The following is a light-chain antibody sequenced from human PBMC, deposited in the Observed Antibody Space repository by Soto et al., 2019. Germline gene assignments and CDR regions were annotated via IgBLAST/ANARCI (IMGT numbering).Light chain of an antibody. CDR2: EVS. CDR3: TSYTTSSTYV. CDR1: SSDVGGYNY. V-gene: IGLV2-14*01. J-gene: IGLJ1*01. Sequence: QSVLTQPASVSGSPGQSITISCTGTSSDVGGYNYVSWYQQSPGKAPKLMIYEVSNRPSGVSNRFSGSKSGNTASPTISGLQAEDEADYYCTSYTTSSTYVFGTRTKVTVL.